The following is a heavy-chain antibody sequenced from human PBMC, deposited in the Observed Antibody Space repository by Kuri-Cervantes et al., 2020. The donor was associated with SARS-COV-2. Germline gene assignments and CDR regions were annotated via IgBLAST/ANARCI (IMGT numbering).Heavy chain of an antibody. CDR1: GGSFSGYY. CDR2: INHSGST. D-gene: IGHD3-3*01. V-gene: IGHV4-34*01. Sequence: ESLKISCAVYGGSFSGYYWSWIRQPPGKGLEWIGEINHSGSTNYNPSLRSRVTISVDTSKDQFPLKLSFVTAADTAVYYCARFNTIFDPWGQGNLV. J-gene: IGHJ5*02. CDR3: ARFNTIFDP.